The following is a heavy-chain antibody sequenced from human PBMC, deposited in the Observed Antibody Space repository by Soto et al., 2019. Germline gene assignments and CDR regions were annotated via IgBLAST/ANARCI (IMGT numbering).Heavy chain of an antibody. V-gene: IGHV4-59*01. D-gene: IGHD2-2*01. CDR3: ARARFCTSTSCYHYFDF. CDR1: GGSISSSS. Sequence: SETLSLTCTVSGGSISSSSWSWIRQPPGRGLEWIGYIYNNGRTDYNPSLKSRVTISVYTSKNHFSLKLSSVTTPATAGYYWARARFCTSTSCYHYFDFWGQGTLVTVSS. J-gene: IGHJ4*02. CDR2: IYNNGRT.